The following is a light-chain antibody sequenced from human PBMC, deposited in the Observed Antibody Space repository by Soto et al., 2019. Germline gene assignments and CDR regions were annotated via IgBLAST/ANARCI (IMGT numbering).Light chain of an antibody. CDR3: QQYGSSPYT. Sequence: EIVLTQSPGTLSLSPGERATLSCRASQSVSGNYVAWFQQRPGQAPRLLLYGASTRTIDIPDRFSGSGSGTDFTLTISRLEPEDFVVYYCQQYGSSPYTFGQGTKLEIK. J-gene: IGKJ2*01. CDR1: QSVSGNY. CDR2: GAS. V-gene: IGKV3-20*01.